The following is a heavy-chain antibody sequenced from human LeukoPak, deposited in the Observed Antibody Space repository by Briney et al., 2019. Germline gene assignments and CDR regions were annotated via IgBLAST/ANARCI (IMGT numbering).Heavy chain of an antibody. D-gene: IGHD5-18*01. CDR3: ATFGGYSYGYLDY. CDR1: GGSISSYY. J-gene: IGHJ4*02. CDR2: IYYSGST. V-gene: IGHV4-59*08. Sequence: SETLSLTCTVSGGSISSYYWSWIRQPPGKGLEWIGYIYYSGSTNYNPSLKSRVTISVDTSKNQFPLKLSSVTAADTAVYYCATFGGYSYGYLDYWGQGTLVTVSS.